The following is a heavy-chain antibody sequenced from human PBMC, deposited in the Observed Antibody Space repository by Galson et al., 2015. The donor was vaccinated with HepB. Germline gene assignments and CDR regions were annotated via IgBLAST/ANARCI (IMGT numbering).Heavy chain of an antibody. CDR2: IIPIFGTA. Sequence: SVKVSCKASGGTFSSYAISWVRQAPGQGLEWMGGIIPIFGTANYAQKFQGRVTITADESTSTAYMELSSLRSEDTAVYYCASGYYYGSGSYFRTNPKSYYYYGMDVWGQGTTVTVSS. V-gene: IGHV1-69*13. CDR1: GGTFSSYA. CDR3: ASGYYYGSGSYFRTNPKSYYYYGMDV. J-gene: IGHJ6*02. D-gene: IGHD3-10*01.